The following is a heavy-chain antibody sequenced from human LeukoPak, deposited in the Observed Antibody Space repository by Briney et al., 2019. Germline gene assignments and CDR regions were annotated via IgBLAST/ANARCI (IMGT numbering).Heavy chain of an antibody. D-gene: IGHD6-13*01. J-gene: IGHJ4*02. CDR3: ARTTSIAAAGTCDY. CDR2: IYYSGST. V-gene: IGHV4-39*01. Sequence: SETLSLTCTVSGGSISSSSYYWGWIRQPPGKGLEWIGSIYYSGSTYYNPSLKSRVTISVDTSKNQFSLKLSSVTAADTAVYYCARTTSIAAAGTCDYWGQGTLVTVSS. CDR1: GGSISSSSYY.